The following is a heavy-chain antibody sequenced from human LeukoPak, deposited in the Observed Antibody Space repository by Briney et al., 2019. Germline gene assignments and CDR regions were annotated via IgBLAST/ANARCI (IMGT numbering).Heavy chain of an antibody. CDR2: INPNSGGT. CDR1: GYTFTGYY. J-gene: IGHJ4*02. Sequence: ASVKVSCKASGYTFTGYYMHWVRQAPGQGLEWMGWINPNSGGTNYAQKFQGRVTMTRDTSISTACMELSRLRSDDTAVYYCARRHSIAARPGFDYWGQGTLVTVSS. D-gene: IGHD6-6*01. V-gene: IGHV1-2*02. CDR3: ARRHSIAARPGFDY.